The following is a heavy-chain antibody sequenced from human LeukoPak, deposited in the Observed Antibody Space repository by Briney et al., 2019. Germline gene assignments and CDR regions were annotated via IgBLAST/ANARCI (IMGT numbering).Heavy chain of an antibody. D-gene: IGHD3-10*01. V-gene: IGHV4-59*08. CDR1: GGSISSYY. CDR3: ARQASFYGSGSYFPLGHFDY. J-gene: IGHJ4*02. Sequence: SETLSLTRTVSGGSISSYYWSWIRQPPGKGLEWIGYIYYSGSTNYNPSLKSRVTMSVDTSTNQLSLKLRSVTAADTAVYYCARQASFYGSGSYFPLGHFDYWGQETLVTVSS. CDR2: IYYSGST.